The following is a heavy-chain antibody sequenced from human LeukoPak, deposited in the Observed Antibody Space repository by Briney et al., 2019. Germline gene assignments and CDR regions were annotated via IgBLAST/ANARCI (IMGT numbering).Heavy chain of an antibody. J-gene: IGHJ3*02. D-gene: IGHD1-26*01. CDR2: ISSSSSHI. V-gene: IGHV3-21*01. CDR1: GFSFSTYS. Sequence: GGSLRLSCAASGFSFSTYSMNWVRQAPGKGLEWVSSISSSSSHIYYADSVKGRFTISRDNAKNSLYLQMNSLRAEDTAVYYCARSDSGSYSRNDAFDIWGQGTMVTVSS. CDR3: ARSDSGSYSRNDAFDI.